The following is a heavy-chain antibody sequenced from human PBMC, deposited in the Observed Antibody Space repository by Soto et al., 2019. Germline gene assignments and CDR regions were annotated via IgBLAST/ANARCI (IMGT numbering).Heavy chain of an antibody. D-gene: IGHD1-26*01. CDR2: VSYSGNDK. V-gene: IGHV3-30*18. CDR3: AKTAVGAKELFAY. J-gene: IGHJ4*02. Sequence: GGSLRLSCVASGFTFRSYGMHWVRQAPGKGLEWVAVVSYSGNDKKFADSVKGRFTISRDNSKDTLYLQMNSLRPEDTAIYYCAKTAVGAKELFAYWGQGTLVTVSS. CDR1: GFTFRSYG.